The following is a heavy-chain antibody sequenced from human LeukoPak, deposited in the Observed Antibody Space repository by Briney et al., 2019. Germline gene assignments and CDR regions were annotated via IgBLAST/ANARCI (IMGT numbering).Heavy chain of an antibody. J-gene: IGHJ3*02. CDR1: GFTFSNYG. CDR3: ARARRGLRDAFDI. D-gene: IGHD1-14*01. V-gene: IGHV3-21*01. CDR2: ISSSSTYI. Sequence: GGSLRLSCAASGFTFSNYGMNWVRQAPGKGLEWVSSISSSSTYIYYADSVKGRFTISRDNAKNSLYLQMNSLRAEDTAVYYCARARRGLRDAFDIWGQGTMVTVSS.